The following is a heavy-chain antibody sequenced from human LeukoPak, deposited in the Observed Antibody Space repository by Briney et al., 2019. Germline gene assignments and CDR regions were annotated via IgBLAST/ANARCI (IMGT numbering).Heavy chain of an antibody. Sequence: PGGSLRLSCAASGFTFSSYSMNWVRQAPGKGLEWVSYISSSSSTIYYADSVKGRFTISRDNAKNSLYLQMNSLRAEDTAVYYCARDGTVSRFLEWFYYMDVWGKGTTVTVSS. D-gene: IGHD3-3*01. J-gene: IGHJ6*03. CDR1: GFTFSSYS. V-gene: IGHV3-48*01. CDR2: ISSSSSTI. CDR3: ARDGTVSRFLEWFYYMDV.